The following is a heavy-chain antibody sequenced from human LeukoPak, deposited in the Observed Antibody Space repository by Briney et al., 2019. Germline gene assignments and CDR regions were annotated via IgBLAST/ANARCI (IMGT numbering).Heavy chain of an antibody. CDR2: ISSSGSII. CDR1: GFTFSSYE. D-gene: IGHD5-18*01. CDR3: ARDRNNYGYYFYGMDV. J-gene: IGHJ6*02. Sequence: PGGSLRLSCAASGFTFSSYEMNWVRQAPGKGLGWVSYISSSGSIIYYADSVKGRFTISRDNAKNSVYLQMNSLRAEDTAVYYCARDRNNYGYYFYGMDVWGQGTTVTVSS. V-gene: IGHV3-48*03.